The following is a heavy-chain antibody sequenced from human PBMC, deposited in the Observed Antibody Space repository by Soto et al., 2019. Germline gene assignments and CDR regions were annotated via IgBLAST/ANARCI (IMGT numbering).Heavy chain of an antibody. CDR1: GFRLSSYA. Sequence: QVRLVESGGGVVQPGGSLRLSCATSGFRLSSYAMHWVRQAPGKGLEWVALMSYDETKKYYADSVKGRFTISRDTSKNTLFLQMYNLRIEDTAVYYCAKDRRDGDFMHILVVDFWGQGALVTVSS. CDR2: MSYDETKK. D-gene: IGHD2-15*01. CDR3: AKDRRDGDFMHILVVDF. J-gene: IGHJ4*02. V-gene: IGHV3-30*18.